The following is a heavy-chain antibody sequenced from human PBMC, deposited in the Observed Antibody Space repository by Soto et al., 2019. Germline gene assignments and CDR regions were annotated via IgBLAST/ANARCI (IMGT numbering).Heavy chain of an antibody. CDR2: MRSEVYSYAT. D-gene: IGHD3-10*02. CDR1: GFTFSDST. CDR3: SSCSASYCMDV. J-gene: IGHJ6*02. V-gene: IGHV3-73*02. Sequence: EVQLVESGGGLVQPGGSLQVSCAASGFTFSDSTIHWVRQASGKGLEWVGRMRSEVYSYATVCAASVKDRFTISRDDSMNTAYMQMTSLKSEETAVYYWSSCSASYCMDVWGQGPRVLVSS.